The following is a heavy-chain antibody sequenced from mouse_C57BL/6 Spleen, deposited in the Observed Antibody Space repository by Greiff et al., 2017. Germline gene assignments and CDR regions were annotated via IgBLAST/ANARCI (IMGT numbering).Heavy chain of an antibody. CDR3: ALYYGNYVKY. CDR2: IDPSDSYT. CDR1: GYTFTSYW. V-gene: IGHV1-69*01. Sequence: QVQLQQSGAELVMPGASVKLSCKASGYTFTSYWMHWVKQRPGQGLEWIGEIDPSDSYTNYNQKFKGKSTLTVDKSSSTAYMQLSSLTSEDSAVYYCALYYGNYVKYWGQGTTLTVSS. J-gene: IGHJ2*01. D-gene: IGHD2-1*01.